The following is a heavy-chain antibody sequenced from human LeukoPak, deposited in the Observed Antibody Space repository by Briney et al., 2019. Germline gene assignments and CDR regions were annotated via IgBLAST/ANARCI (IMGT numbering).Heavy chain of an antibody. D-gene: IGHD3-16*01. V-gene: IGHV1-2*02. CDR2: INPNSGTT. Sequence: GASVKVSCKASGYTFIDYYLHWVRQAPGQGPEWMGWINPNSGTTDYAQIFQGRVTMTRDTSISIAYMVLSSLRSDDTAVYHCARVRAPSFTQGGFDYWGQGTLVTVSS. J-gene: IGHJ4*02. CDR1: GYTFIDYY. CDR3: ARVRAPSFTQGGFDY.